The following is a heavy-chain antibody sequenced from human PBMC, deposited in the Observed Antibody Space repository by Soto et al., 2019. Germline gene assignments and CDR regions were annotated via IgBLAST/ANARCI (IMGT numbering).Heavy chain of an antibody. CDR1: GYTFTGYA. CDR3: ARAVAVAADFDE. CDR2: INAGNGNT. V-gene: IGHV1-3*01. D-gene: IGHD6-19*01. Sequence: ASVKVSCKASGYTFTGYAMHWVRQAPGQRLEWMGWINAGNGNTKYSQKFQGRVTITRDTSASTAYMELSSLRSEDTAVYYCARAVAVAADFDERGQGAPVTVSS. J-gene: IGHJ4*02.